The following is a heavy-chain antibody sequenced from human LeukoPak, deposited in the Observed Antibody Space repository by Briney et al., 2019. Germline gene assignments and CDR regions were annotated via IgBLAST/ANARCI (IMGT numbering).Heavy chain of an antibody. Sequence: GGSLRLSCAASGFTFSSYRMNWVRQAPGKGLEWVSSISSSSSYIYYADSVKGRFTISRDNAKNSLYLQMSSLRAEDTAVYYCARGLWELTYYFDYWGQGTLVTVSS. J-gene: IGHJ4*02. CDR3: ARGLWELTYYFDY. CDR1: GFTFSSYR. D-gene: IGHD1-26*01. V-gene: IGHV3-21*01. CDR2: ISSSSSYI.